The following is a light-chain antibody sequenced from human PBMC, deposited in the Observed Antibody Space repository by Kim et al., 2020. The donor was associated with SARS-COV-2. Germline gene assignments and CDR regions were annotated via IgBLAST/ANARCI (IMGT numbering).Light chain of an antibody. CDR3: QQRSTWPPWT. V-gene: IGKV3-11*01. J-gene: IGKJ1*01. CDR1: QTIDSY. CDR2: DAS. Sequence: SPGERASLSCRASQTIDSYLAWYQQKPGQAPRLLIYDASNRASGVPARFSGSGSGTDFTLTISSLEPEDFAVYYCQQRSTWPPWTFGQGTKVDIK.